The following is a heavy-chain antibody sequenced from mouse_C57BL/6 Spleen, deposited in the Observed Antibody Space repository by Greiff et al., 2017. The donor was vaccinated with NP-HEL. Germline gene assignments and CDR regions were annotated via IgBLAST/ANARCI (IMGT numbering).Heavy chain of an antibody. D-gene: IGHD3-1*01. Sequence: QVQLQQSGAELVRPGASVTLSCKASGYTFTDYEMHWVKQTPVHGLEWIGAIDPETGGTAYNQKFKGKAILTADKSSSTAYMELRSLTSEDSAVYYCTRSGATEDYWGQGTTLTVSS. CDR1: GYTFTDYE. CDR2: IDPETGGT. V-gene: IGHV1-15*01. CDR3: TRSGATEDY. J-gene: IGHJ2*01.